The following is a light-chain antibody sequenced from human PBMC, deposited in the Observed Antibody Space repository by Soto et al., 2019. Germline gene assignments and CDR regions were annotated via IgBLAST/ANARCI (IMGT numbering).Light chain of an antibody. CDR3: AAWDDSLTGYV. J-gene: IGLJ1*01. Sequence: QSVLTQPPSASRAPGQRVTISCSGNSSNIGSNTVNWYQQLPGTAPKLLIYTNNQRPSGVPDRFSGSKSGTSASLAISGLQSEDEADYYCAAWDDSLTGYVFGTGTKLTVL. CDR1: SSNIGSNT. V-gene: IGLV1-44*01. CDR2: TNN.